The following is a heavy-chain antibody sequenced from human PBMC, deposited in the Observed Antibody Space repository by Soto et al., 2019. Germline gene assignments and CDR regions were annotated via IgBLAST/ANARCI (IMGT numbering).Heavy chain of an antibody. Sequence: GGSLSLSCAASGFTFSSYALHWVRQAPGKGLEWVAVISYDGSNKYYADSVKGRFTISRDNSKNTLYLQMNSLRAEDTAVYYCARDPRSSGYYPDYWGQGTLVTVSS. D-gene: IGHD3-22*01. V-gene: IGHV3-30-3*01. J-gene: IGHJ4*02. CDR1: GFTFSSYA. CDR3: ARDPRSSGYYPDY. CDR2: ISYDGSNK.